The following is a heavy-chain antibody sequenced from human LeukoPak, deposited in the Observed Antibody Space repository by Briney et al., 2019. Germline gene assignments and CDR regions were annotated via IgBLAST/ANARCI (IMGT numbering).Heavy chain of an antibody. CDR3: ARVIEYSSSSEYYYYYYMDV. CDR2: ISAYNGNT. Sequence: ASVKVSCKASGYTFTSYGISWVRQAPGQGLEWTGWISAYNGNTNYAQKLQGRVTMTTDTSTSTAYMELRSLRSDDTAVYYCARVIEYSSSSEYYYYYYMDVWGKGTTVTVSS. V-gene: IGHV1-18*01. J-gene: IGHJ6*03. D-gene: IGHD6-6*01. CDR1: GYTFTSYG.